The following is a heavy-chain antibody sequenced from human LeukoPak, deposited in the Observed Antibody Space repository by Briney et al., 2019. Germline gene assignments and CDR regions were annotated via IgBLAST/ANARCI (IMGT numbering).Heavy chain of an antibody. V-gene: IGHV3-21*01. CDR2: IGGSGTSI. CDR3: ARELPGEAFDV. CDR1: GFTFSRDS. J-gene: IGHJ3*01. D-gene: IGHD7-27*01. Sequence: GSLRLSCAASGFTFSRDSMNWVRQAPGKGLEWVSSIGGSGTSIYYADSVKGRFTISRDIAKNSLYLQMNSLRAEDTAIYYCARELPGEAFDVWGQGTMVTVSS.